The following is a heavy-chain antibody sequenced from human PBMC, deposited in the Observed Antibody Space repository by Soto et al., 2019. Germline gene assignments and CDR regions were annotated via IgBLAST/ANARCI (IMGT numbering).Heavy chain of an antibody. CDR2: IYHDGST. V-gene: IGHV4-4*02. Sequence: SETLSLTCAVSGGAISSSTWWSWVRQPPGKGLEWIGEIYHDGSTNYNPSLKSRVTVSLDKSKNHFSLKLSSVTAADTAVYYCARAYNSGLFDSWGQGTLVTVPQ. J-gene: IGHJ4*02. CDR3: ARAYNSGLFDS. D-gene: IGHD1-1*01. CDR1: GGAISSSTW.